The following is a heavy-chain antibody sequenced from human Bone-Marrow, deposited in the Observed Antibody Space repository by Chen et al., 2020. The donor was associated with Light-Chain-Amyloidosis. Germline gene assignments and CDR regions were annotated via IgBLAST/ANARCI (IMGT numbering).Heavy chain of an antibody. CDR1: GFTFSSHT. Sequence: EEQLVESGGGLVQPGGSVRLSCSASGFTFSSHTMYWVRQAPGKGLEYSSGITTDDHNTNYAAALKVRFTISRDNSNNTLLLQMSSLRLDDTAVYYCVRGPLPGRRDAFDVWGQGTLVTVSS. CDR3: VRGPLPGRRDAFDV. CDR2: ITTDDHNT. J-gene: IGHJ3*01. V-gene: IGHV3-64D*09.